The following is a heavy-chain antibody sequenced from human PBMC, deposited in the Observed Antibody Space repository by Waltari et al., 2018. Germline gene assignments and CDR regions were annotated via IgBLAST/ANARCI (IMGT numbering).Heavy chain of an antibody. J-gene: IGHJ1*01. CDR2: TNTNPGNP. CDR1: GYTFPSYA. V-gene: IGHV7-4-1*02. Sequence: QVQLVQSGSELKKPGASVNVSCKASGYTFPSYAMNWVRQAPGQGLEWRGWTNTNPGNPTYAQGFTGRFVFALDTSVSTAYLQISSLKAEDTAVYYCARGLSYAYCGGDCYSVGHWGQGTLVTVSS. D-gene: IGHD2-21*01. CDR3: ARGLSYAYCGGDCYSVGH.